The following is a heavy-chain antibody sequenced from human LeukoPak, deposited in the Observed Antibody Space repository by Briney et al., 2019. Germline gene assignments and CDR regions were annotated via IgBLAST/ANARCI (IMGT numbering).Heavy chain of an antibody. CDR1: GFTFSSYS. CDR2: ISSSSSYI. Sequence: GGSLRLSCAASGFTFSSYSMNWVRQAPGKGLEWVSSISSSSSYIYYADPVKGRFTISRDNAKNSLYLQMNSLRAEDTAVYYCARGQLDIVVVPAAIDYWGQGTLVTVSS. J-gene: IGHJ4*02. CDR3: ARGQLDIVVVPAAIDY. V-gene: IGHV3-21*01. D-gene: IGHD2-2*02.